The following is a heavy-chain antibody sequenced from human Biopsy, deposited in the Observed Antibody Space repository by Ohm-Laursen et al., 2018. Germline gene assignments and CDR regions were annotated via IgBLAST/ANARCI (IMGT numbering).Heavy chain of an antibody. J-gene: IGHJ3*02. D-gene: IGHD1-26*01. Sequence: GTLSLTCTVSGDSINNYYWSWIRQPAGKGLEWIGRIYTSGSPNYNLSLETRVTMSVDTSKNQFSLNLRSVTAADTAVYYCARGTGRYYVYGAFDIWGQGTVVTVSS. V-gene: IGHV4-4*07. CDR1: GDSINNYY. CDR2: IYTSGSP. CDR3: ARGTGRYYVYGAFDI.